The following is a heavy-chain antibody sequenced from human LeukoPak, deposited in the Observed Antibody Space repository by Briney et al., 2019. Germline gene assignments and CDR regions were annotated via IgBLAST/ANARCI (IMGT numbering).Heavy chain of an antibody. V-gene: IGHV5-51*01. Sequence: GESLKISCKGSGYSFTSYWIGWVRQMPGKGLEYMGIIYPGDSDTRYSPSFQGQVTISADKSINTAYLQWSSLKASDTAMYYCARHGGYISTRRYGMDVWGQGTTVTVSS. CDR1: GYSFTSYW. J-gene: IGHJ6*02. D-gene: IGHD1-1*01. CDR3: ARHGGYISTRRYGMDV. CDR2: IYPGDSDT.